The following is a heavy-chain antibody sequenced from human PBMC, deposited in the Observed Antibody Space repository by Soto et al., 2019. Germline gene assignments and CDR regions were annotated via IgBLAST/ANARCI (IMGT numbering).Heavy chain of an antibody. D-gene: IGHD5-12*01. Sequence: GSLRLSCAASGFTFSGPAMHWVRQASGKGLEWVGHIRSKANSYATAYAASVKGRFTISRDDSKNTAYLQMNSLKTEDTAVYYCTLTPLRGYSGYEASNYCGQGTLVTVSS. CDR2: IRSKANSYAT. J-gene: IGHJ4*02. V-gene: IGHV3-73*01. CDR1: GFTFSGPA. CDR3: TLTPLRGYSGYEASNY.